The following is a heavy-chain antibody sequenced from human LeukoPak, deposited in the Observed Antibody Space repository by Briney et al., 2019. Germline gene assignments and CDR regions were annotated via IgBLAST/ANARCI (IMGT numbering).Heavy chain of an antibody. CDR2: INTDGSSP. CDR1: GFTFSSYW. D-gene: IGHD6-13*01. J-gene: IGHJ4*02. V-gene: IGHV3-74*01. Sequence: PGGSLRLSCAASGFTFSSYWMHWVRQAPGKGLVWVSRINTDGSSPTYVDSVKGRFTISRDNAKNTLYLQINSLRAEDTAVYYCARGRVTSSWYYFDYWGQGALVTVSS. CDR3: ARGRVTSSWYYFDY.